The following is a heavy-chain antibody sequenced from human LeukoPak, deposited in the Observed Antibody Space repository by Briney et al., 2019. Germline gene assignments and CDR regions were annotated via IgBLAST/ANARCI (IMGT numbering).Heavy chain of an antibody. D-gene: IGHD2-8*02. CDR2: ISDIGSI. Sequence: SETLSLTCTVSGGSISSYYWSWIRRPPGKGLEWIAYISDIGSINYNPSLKSRVTISLDTPKNQFSLKLSPVTAADTAVYYCAGHHPRNTVDFWGQGTLVTVSS. V-gene: IGHV4-59*08. CDR1: GGSISSYY. J-gene: IGHJ4*02. CDR3: AGHHPRNTVDF.